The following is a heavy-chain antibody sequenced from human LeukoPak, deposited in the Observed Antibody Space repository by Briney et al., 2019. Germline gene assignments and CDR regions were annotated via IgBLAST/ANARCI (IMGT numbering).Heavy chain of an antibody. Sequence: PGGSLRLSCAASGFTFSSYAMHWVRQAPGKGLEWVAVISYDGSNKYYADSVKGRSTISRDNSKNTLYLQMNSLRAEDTAVYYCASPPHYGDYYFDYWGQGTLVTVSS. CDR3: ASPPHYGDYYFDY. J-gene: IGHJ4*02. CDR2: ISYDGSNK. V-gene: IGHV3-30-3*01. CDR1: GFTFSSYA. D-gene: IGHD4-17*01.